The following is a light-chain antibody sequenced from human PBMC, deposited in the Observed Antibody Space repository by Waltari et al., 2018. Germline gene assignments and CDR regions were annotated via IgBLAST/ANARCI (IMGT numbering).Light chain of an antibody. CDR1: SSHLGASNY. V-gene: IGLV2-8*01. Sequence: QSALTQPPSASGSPGQSVTIPCTGTSSHLGASNYVSWYQQYPDKAPKLMIYEVTKRPSGVPDRFSGSKSGNTASLTVSGLQAEDEADYYCISYAGNNKYVLGAGTKVTVL. CDR2: EVT. J-gene: IGLJ1*01. CDR3: ISYAGNNKYV.